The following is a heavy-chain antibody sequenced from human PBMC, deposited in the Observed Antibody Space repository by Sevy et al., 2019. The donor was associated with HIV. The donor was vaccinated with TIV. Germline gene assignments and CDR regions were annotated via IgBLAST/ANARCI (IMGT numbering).Heavy chain of an antibody. CDR3: AGNIAAAAAGGY. D-gene: IGHD6-13*01. V-gene: IGHV3-20*04. J-gene: IGHJ4*02. CDR2: INWNGGST. Sequence: GGSLRLSCAASGFTFDDYGMSWVRQAPGKGLEWVSGINWNGGSTGYADSVKGQFTISRDNAKNSLYLQMNSLRAEDTALYYCAGNIAAAAAGGYWGQGTLVTVSS. CDR1: GFTFDDYG.